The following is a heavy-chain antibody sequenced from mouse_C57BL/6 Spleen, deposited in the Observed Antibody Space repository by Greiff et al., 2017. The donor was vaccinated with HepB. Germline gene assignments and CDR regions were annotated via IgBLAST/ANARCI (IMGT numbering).Heavy chain of an antibody. Sequence: EVKLMESGPGLVKPSQSLSLTCSVTGYSITSGYYWNWIRQFPGNKLEWMGYISYDGSNNYNPSLKNRISITRDTSKNQFFLKLNSVTTEDTATYYCARDEMDYWGQGTSVTVSS. V-gene: IGHV3-6*01. CDR3: ARDEMDY. CDR1: GYSITSGYY. CDR2: ISYDGSN. J-gene: IGHJ4*01.